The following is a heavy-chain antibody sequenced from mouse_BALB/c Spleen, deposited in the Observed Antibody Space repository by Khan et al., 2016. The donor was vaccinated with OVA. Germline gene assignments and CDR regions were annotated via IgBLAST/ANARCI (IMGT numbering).Heavy chain of an antibody. D-gene: IGHD1-1*02. CDR2: ISYSGNT. V-gene: IGHV3-2*02. Sequence: EVQLQESGPGLVKPSQSLSLTCTVTGYSITSDYAWNWIRQFPGNKLEWMGFISYSGNTKYNPSLKSRISMTRDTSKNQFFLQLNSVTPEETATYYCARVYGGDFDYWGQGTTLIVSS. CDR1: GYSITSDYA. CDR3: ARVYGGDFDY. J-gene: IGHJ2*01.